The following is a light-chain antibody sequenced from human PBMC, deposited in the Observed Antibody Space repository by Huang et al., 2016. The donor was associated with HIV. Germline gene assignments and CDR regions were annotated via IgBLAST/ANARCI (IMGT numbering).Light chain of an antibody. CDR2: VAS. CDR1: QSIGTY. J-gene: IGKJ4*02. V-gene: IGKV1-39*01. CDR3: QQGYSSLGLT. Sequence: IQMTQSPSSLSASVGDRVTIACRASQSIGTYLNWYQQKPGKAPRLLIHVASSLQSGVPLKYSGSGSGTDFTLTIRSRQREDFAIYYCQQGYSSLGLTFGGGTKVEIK.